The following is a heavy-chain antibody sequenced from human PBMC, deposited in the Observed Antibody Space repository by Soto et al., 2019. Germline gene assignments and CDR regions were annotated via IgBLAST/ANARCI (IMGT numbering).Heavy chain of an antibody. CDR1: GFTFSSYW. D-gene: IGHD3-10*01. CDR3: ATLRDAGVTPGAPFDY. V-gene: IGHV3-7*01. J-gene: IGHJ4*02. CDR2: IKQDGSEK. Sequence: GGSLRLSCAASGFTFSSYWMSWVRQAPGKGLEWVANIKQDGSEKYYVDSVKGRFTISRANATNSLYLQMNSLRAEATAVYSCATLRDAGVTPGAPFDYWGQGTLVTVSS.